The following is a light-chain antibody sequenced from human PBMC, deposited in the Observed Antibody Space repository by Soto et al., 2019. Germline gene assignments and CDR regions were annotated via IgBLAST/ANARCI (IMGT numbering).Light chain of an antibody. V-gene: IGLV1-51*01. J-gene: IGLJ3*02. CDR3: ATWGANLRV. Sequence: QSALTQPPSVSAAPGQKVIISCSGSSSNIGDHYVFWYQQFPGTAPRLIIYDDNKRPHGIPDRFSGSKSATSATLGITGLQTGDEADYYCATWGANLRVFGGGTKLTVL. CDR1: SSNIGDHY. CDR2: DDN.